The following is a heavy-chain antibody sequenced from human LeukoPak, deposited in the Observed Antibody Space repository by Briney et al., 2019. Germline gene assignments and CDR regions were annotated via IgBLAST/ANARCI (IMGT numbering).Heavy chain of an antibody. D-gene: IGHD5-24*01. Sequence: SQTLSLTCALSGDSVSSNSAAWNWIRQSPSRGLEWLGRTYCRSKWYNDYAVSVKSRITINPDTSKNQFSLQLNSVTPEDTAVYYCARDGGLQLGVGFDYWGQGTLVTVSS. V-gene: IGHV6-1*01. CDR1: GDSVSSNSAA. CDR3: ARDGGLQLGVGFDY. CDR2: TYCRSKWYN. J-gene: IGHJ4*02.